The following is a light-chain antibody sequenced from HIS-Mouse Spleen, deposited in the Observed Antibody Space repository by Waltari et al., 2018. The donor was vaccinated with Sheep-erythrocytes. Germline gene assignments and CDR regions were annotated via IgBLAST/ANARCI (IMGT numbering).Light chain of an antibody. CDR1: SGEVGSYNL. CDR2: EGS. J-gene: IGLJ2*01. Sequence: QSALTQTATVSGSPGQCLTLSCTGSSGEVGSYNLVSGYRQHPGKAPNLMIYEGSKRPSGVSNRFSGSKSGNTASLTISGLQAEDEADYYCCSYAGSSTYVVFGGGTKLTVL. CDR3: CSYAGSSTYVV. V-gene: IGLV2-23*01.